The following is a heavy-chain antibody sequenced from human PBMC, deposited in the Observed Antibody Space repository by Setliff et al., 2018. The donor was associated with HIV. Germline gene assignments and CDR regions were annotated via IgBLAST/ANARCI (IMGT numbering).Heavy chain of an antibody. V-gene: IGHV4-31*03. D-gene: IGHD3-22*01. Sequence: PSETLSLTCTVSGGSISSGGYYWSWIRQHPGKGLEWIGYIYYSGSTYYNPSLKSRVTISVDTSKNQFSLKLSSVTAADTAVYYCARETSTMIVVVKGAFDIWGQGKMVTVSS. J-gene: IGHJ3*02. CDR1: GGSISSGGYY. CDR3: ARETSTMIVVVKGAFDI. CDR2: IYYSGST.